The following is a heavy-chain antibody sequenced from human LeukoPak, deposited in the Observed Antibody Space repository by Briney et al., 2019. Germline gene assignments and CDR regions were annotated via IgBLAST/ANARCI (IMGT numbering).Heavy chain of an antibody. J-gene: IGHJ6*02. CDR2: INHSGSA. V-gene: IGHV4-34*01. D-gene: IGHD2-15*01. CDR3: ARGEGCSGGSCYSYYYYYGMDV. Sequence: SETLSLTCAVYGGSFSGYYWSWIRQPPGKGLEWIGEINHSGSANYNPSLKSRVTLSIDKSKNQFSLNLSSVTAADTAVYYCARGEGCSGGSCYSYYYYYGMDVWGQGTTVTVSS. CDR1: GGSFSGYY.